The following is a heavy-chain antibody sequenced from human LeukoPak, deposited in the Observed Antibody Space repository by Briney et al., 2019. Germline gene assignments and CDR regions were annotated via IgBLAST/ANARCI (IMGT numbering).Heavy chain of an antibody. CDR1: GFTFSSYG. Sequence: PTGRSLRLSCAASGFTFSSYGTRWVRQAPGKGLEWVAVISYDGSNKYYADSVKGRFTISRDNSKNTLYLQMNSLRAEDTAVYYCAKDLLSSSLDYWGQGTLVTVSS. CDR2: ISYDGSNK. J-gene: IGHJ4*02. V-gene: IGHV3-30*18. D-gene: IGHD6-13*01. CDR3: AKDLLSSSLDY.